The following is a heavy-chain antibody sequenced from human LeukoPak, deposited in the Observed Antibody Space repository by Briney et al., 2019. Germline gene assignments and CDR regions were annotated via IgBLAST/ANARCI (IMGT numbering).Heavy chain of an antibody. CDR3: AGLYAYNWFDP. V-gene: IGHV4-59*01. D-gene: IGHD3-16*01. CDR1: GGSFSGYY. Sequence: QASETLSLTCAVYGGSFSGYYWSWIRQPPAKGLDWIGYIYYSGSTNYNPSLKSRVTIPVDTSKNESSLRLSSVTAADTAVYYWAGLYAYNWFDPWGQRTLVTVSS. J-gene: IGHJ5*02. CDR2: IYYSGST.